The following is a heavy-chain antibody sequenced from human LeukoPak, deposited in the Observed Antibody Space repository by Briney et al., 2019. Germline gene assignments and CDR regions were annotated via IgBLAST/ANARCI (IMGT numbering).Heavy chain of an antibody. CDR1: VFTFSNYW. V-gene: IGHV3-74*01. D-gene: IGHD2-15*01. Sequence: GGSLRLSCAASVFTFSNYWIHWVRHAPGKGLEWVSRINSNGSFINYADSVKGRFTISRDNAKNTLYLEMNSLRAEDTAVYYCARGYCSGGSCYRNGMDVWGQGTTVTVPS. J-gene: IGHJ6*02. CDR3: ARGYCSGGSCYRNGMDV. CDR2: INSNGSFI.